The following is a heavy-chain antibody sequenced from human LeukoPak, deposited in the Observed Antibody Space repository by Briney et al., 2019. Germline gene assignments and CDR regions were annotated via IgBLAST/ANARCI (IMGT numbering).Heavy chain of an antibody. J-gene: IGHJ4*02. Sequence: SETLSLTCSVSGGSVRSYYWSWIRQFAGKELQWVGYIYTSGSTDYNPSLKSRVTISVDRSRNLIFLNLRSVTAADTAVYYCAGGPAWAGTAFDFWGQGSRVTVSS. V-gene: IGHV4-4*09. CDR2: IYTSGST. CDR3: AGGPAWAGTAFDF. D-gene: IGHD6-19*01. CDR1: GGSVRSYY.